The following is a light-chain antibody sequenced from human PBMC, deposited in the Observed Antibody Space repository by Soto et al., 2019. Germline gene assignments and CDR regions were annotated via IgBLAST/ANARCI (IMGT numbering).Light chain of an antibody. CDR2: DAS. CDR3: QRRRWT. Sequence: EIVLTQSPATLSLSPGERATLSCRASQSVSSYLAWYQQKPGQAPRLLIYDASNRATGIPARFSGSGSGTDFTLTISSLEPEDFAVYYCQRRRWTFGQGTKVDIK. J-gene: IGKJ1*01. CDR1: QSVSSY. V-gene: IGKV3-11*01.